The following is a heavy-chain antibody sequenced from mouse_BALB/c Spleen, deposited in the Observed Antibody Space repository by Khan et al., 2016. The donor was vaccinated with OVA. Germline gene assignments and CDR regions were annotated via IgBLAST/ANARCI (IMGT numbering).Heavy chain of an antibody. CDR3: ADHLTGSFDY. Sequence: EVELVESGGDLVKPGGSLKLSCAASGFTFSSYSMSWVRQTPDKRLEWVASISSGGDYTYYPDSVKGRFPISRDNAKNPLYLQMSDLKSEDTAMYYCADHLTGSFDYWGQGTLVTVSA. V-gene: IGHV5-6*01. J-gene: IGHJ3*01. CDR1: GFTFSSYS. CDR2: ISSGGDYT. D-gene: IGHD4-1*01.